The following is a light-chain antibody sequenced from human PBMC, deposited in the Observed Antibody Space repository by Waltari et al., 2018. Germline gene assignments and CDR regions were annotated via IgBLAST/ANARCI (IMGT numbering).Light chain of an antibody. V-gene: IGKV3-15*01. J-gene: IGKJ4*01. Sequence: LLTQSPASLSVSLGDTVILSCRASQSVRTNLVWYQQKAGKAPTTLIYGASTRASGVPSMYIGSGSETDLTLIISRLQSDDSLFYFCQQYDVWSPITVGGGNK. CDR3: QQYDVWSPIT. CDR1: QSVRTN. CDR2: GAS.